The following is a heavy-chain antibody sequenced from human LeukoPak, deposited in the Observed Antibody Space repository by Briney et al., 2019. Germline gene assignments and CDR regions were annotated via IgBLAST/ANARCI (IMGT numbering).Heavy chain of an antibody. Sequence: SGATLVNPTQTLTLPCTFSGFPVSASEVGMGWIRQPPGKALEWLALIHWDDHKRYSPSLKSRLTITKDTSKNQVVLTMTNMDPVDTATYYCAHRRSGNWFDPWGQGTLVTVSS. CDR3: AHRRSGNWFDP. CDR2: IHWDDHK. J-gene: IGHJ5*02. V-gene: IGHV2-5*02. CDR1: GFPVSASEVG. D-gene: IGHD1-26*01.